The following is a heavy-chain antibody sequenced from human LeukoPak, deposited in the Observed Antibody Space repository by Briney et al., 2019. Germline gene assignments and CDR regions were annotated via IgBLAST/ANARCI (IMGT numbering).Heavy chain of an antibody. CDR2: IYRGGST. D-gene: IGHD2-8*01. CDR1: RFTLSSNY. Sequence: PVGSLRLSCAASRFTLSSNYMSWVRQAPGKGMEWASVIYRGGSTYYADSVKGRFTSSRDNSKNTSYLQMNSLRAEDTAVYYCARDGNGGDAQYYYYGMDVWGQGTTVTVSS. V-gene: IGHV3-66*02. CDR3: ARDGNGGDAQYYYYGMDV. J-gene: IGHJ6*02.